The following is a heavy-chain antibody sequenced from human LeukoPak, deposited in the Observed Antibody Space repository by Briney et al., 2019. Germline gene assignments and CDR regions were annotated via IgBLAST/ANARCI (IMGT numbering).Heavy chain of an antibody. V-gene: IGHV1-2*02. CDR2: INPNSGGT. Sequence: ASVKVSCKASGYTFTGYYTHWVRQAPGQGLEWMGWINPNSGGTNYAQKFQGRVTMTRDTSISTAYMELSRLRSDDTAVYYCARQSHYDFWSGWGEFDYWGQGTLVTVSS. CDR1: GYTFTGYY. D-gene: IGHD3-3*01. CDR3: ARQSHYDFWSGWGEFDY. J-gene: IGHJ4*02.